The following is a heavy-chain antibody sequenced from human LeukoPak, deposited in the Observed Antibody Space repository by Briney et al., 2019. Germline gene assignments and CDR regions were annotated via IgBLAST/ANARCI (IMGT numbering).Heavy chain of an antibody. D-gene: IGHD4-23*01. CDR2: IYPGDSAN. J-gene: IGHJ6*02. V-gene: IGHV5-51*01. CDR1: GYTFTSYW. Sequence: GESLKISCKGSGYTFTSYWIGWVRQLPGKGLEWLGIIYPGDSANSYSPSCQAQVTISADKSISTAYLQWNSLKASDTAMYYCARHVEWITVVTPYQRPHYYYYGMDVWGQGTTVTVSS. CDR3: ARHVEWITVVTPYQRPHYYYYGMDV.